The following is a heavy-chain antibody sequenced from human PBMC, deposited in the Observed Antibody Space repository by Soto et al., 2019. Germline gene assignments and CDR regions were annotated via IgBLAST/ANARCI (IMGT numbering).Heavy chain of an antibody. J-gene: IGHJ4*02. D-gene: IGHD1-26*01. CDR3: ARGGRIVGATTDFRLGY. CDR1: GGSISSYY. CDR2: IYYSGST. V-gene: IGHV4-59*01. Sequence: QVQLQESGPGLVKPSETLSLTCTVSGGSISSYYWSWIRQLPGKGLEWIGYIYYSGSTNYNPSLKSRVTISVDTSKNQFSLKLSSVTAADTAVYYCARGGRIVGATTDFRLGYWGQGTLVTVSS.